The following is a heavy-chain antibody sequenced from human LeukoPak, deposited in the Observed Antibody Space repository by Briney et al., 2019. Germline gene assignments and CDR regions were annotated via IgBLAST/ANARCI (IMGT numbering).Heavy chain of an antibody. V-gene: IGHV1-69*04. CDR1: GGTFSSYA. Sequence: ASVKVPCKASGGTFSSYAISWVRQAPGQGLEWMGRIIPILGIANYAQKFQGRVTITADKSTSTAYMELSSLRSEDTAVYYCARGGMVRGVISTGASEYYGMDVWGQGTTVTVSS. D-gene: IGHD3-10*01. CDR3: ARGGMVRGVISTGASEYYGMDV. J-gene: IGHJ6*02. CDR2: IIPILGIA.